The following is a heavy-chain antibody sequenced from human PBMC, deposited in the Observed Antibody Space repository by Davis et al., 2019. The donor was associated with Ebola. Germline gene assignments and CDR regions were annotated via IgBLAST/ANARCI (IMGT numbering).Heavy chain of an antibody. CDR1: GGTFSSYV. CDR2: IIPLSGTV. J-gene: IGHJ4*02. Sequence: AASVKVSCKASGGTFSSYVISWVRQAPGQGLEWVGGIIPLSGTVKYAQKFQGRVTITADESTTTAYMELSGLRSEDTAVFYCAREASDYGDYHFDYWGQGTLVTVSS. V-gene: IGHV1-69*13. D-gene: IGHD4-17*01. CDR3: AREASDYGDYHFDY.